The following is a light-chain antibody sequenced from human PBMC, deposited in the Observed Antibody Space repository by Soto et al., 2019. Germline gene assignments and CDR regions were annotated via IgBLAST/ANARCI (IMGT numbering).Light chain of an antibody. V-gene: IGKV3-20*01. CDR1: QSVSSIY. CDR3: QQFGTSPPST. Sequence: EIVLTQSPCTLSVSPGERATLSCRASQSVSSIYFAWYQQKPGQAPRLLIYGASSRATGIPDRFSGSGSGTDFTLTISRLEPEDFAVYYCQQFGTSPPSTFGQGTRLEIK. CDR2: GAS. J-gene: IGKJ5*01.